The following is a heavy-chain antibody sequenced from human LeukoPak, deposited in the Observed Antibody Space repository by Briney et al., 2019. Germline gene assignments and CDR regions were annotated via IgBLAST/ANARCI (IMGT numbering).Heavy chain of an antibody. CDR1: GGSFSGYY. D-gene: IGHD5-12*01. CDR3: AGVKTSGEIDY. J-gene: IGHJ4*02. Sequence: SETLSLTCAVYGGSFSGYYWSWIRQPPGKGLEWIGYIYYSGSTNYNPSLKSRVTISVDTSKNQFSLKLSSVTAADTAVYYCAGVKTSGEIDYWGQGTLVTVSS. CDR2: IYYSGST. V-gene: IGHV4-59*01.